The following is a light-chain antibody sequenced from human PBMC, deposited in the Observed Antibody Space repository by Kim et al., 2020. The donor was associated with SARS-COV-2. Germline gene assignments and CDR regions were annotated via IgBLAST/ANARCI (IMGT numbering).Light chain of an antibody. V-gene: IGLV3-21*04. CDR2: YDS. J-gene: IGLJ2*01. CDR1: NIGSKS. Sequence: PGKTAGITCGGNNIGSKSVHWYQQKPGQAPVLVIYYDSDRPSGIPERFSGSNSGNTATLTISRVEAGDEADYYCQVWDSSSDHSVVFGGGTQLTVL. CDR3: QVWDSSSDHSVV.